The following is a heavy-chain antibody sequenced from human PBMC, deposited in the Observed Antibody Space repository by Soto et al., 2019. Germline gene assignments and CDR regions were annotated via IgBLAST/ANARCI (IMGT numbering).Heavy chain of an antibody. CDR3: ALQRGVVVAATHGWFDP. V-gene: IGHV1-18*04. J-gene: IGHJ5*02. D-gene: IGHD2-15*01. CDR1: GYTFTSYG. CDR2: ISAYNGNT. Sequence: ASVKVSCKASGYTFTSYGISWVRQAPGQGLEWMGWISAYNGNTNYAQKLQGRVTMTTDTSTSTAYMELRSLRSDDTAVYYCALQRGVVVAATHGWFDPWGQGTLVTVSS.